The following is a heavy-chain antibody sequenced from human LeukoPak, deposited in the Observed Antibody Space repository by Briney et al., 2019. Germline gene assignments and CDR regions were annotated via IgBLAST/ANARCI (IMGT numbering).Heavy chain of an antibody. V-gene: IGHV3-23*01. D-gene: IGHD2-15*01. CDR3: AKGGGDSCYSVNDY. J-gene: IGHJ4*02. CDR2: ICGSGGDT. Sequence: GGSLRLSCAASGFTFSSSAMSWVRQAPGKGLEWVSVICGSGGDTYYADSVKGRFTISRDNSKNALYLQMNSLRAEDTAVYYCAKGGGDSCYSVNDYRGQGTLVTVSS. CDR1: GFTFSSSA.